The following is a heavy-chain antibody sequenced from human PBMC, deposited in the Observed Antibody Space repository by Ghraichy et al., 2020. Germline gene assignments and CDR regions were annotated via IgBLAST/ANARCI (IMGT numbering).Heavy chain of an antibody. D-gene: IGHD2-2*01. Sequence: GGSLRLSCAASGFTFSTYAMSWVRQAPGKGMEWVSAISSRGDTTFYADSVEGRFTTSRDNSNNTLHLQRNNLRAEDTTVYYCANILCSNTGCKGWVFDNFGPGALVTVSS. CDR2: ISSRGDTT. J-gene: IGHJ4*02. CDR3: ANILCSNTGCKGWVFDN. CDR1: GFTFSTYA. V-gene: IGHV3-23*01.